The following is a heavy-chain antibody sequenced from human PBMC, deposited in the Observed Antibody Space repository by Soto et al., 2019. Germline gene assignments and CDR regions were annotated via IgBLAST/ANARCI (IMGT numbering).Heavy chain of an antibody. Sequence: SVKVFCKASGFTFTSSAVQWVRQARGQRLEWIGWIVVGSGNTKYAQKFQERVTITRDMSTSAAYMELSSLRSEDTAVCYCAASRGYSYGYLGYFDYWGQGTLVTVSS. CDR1: GFTFTSSA. D-gene: IGHD5-18*01. CDR3: AASRGYSYGYLGYFDY. V-gene: IGHV1-58*01. CDR2: IVVGSGNT. J-gene: IGHJ4*02.